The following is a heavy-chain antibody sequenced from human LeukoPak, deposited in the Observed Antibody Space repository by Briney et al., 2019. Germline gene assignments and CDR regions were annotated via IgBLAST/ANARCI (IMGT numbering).Heavy chain of an antibody. J-gene: IGHJ3*02. Sequence: SETLSLTCTVSGGSISSFYWSWIRQPPGKGLEWIGYIYYSGSTNYNPSLKSRVTISVDTSKNQFSLKVSSVTAADTAVYYCARPLNSGWYSAFVIWGQGTMVTVSS. CDR2: IYYSGST. D-gene: IGHD6-19*01. CDR3: ARPLNSGWYSAFVI. CDR1: GGSISSFY. V-gene: IGHV4-59*01.